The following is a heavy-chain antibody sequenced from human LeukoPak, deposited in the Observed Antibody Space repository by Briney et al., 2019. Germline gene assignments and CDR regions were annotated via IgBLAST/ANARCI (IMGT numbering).Heavy chain of an antibody. CDR2: IYSGGST. Sequence: GGSLRLSSAASGFTVSSNYMRWVRQAPGKGLEWVSVIYSGGSTYYADSVKGRFTISRDNSKNTLYLQMNSMRAEDTAVYYCARDGGYSYGFYYYGMDVWGQGTTVTVSS. D-gene: IGHD5-18*01. CDR1: GFTVSSNY. CDR3: ARDGGYSYGFYYYGMDV. V-gene: IGHV3-66*01. J-gene: IGHJ6*02.